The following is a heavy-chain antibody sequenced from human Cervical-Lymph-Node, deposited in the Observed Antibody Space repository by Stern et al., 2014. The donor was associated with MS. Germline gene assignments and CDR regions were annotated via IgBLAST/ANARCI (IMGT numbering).Heavy chain of an antibody. CDR1: GFTFSSRG. CDR2: IWDDGSKR. CDR3: AREGGNTAEYFQH. Sequence: DQLVESGGGLVQPGRSLRLSCAASGFTFSSRGMHWVRQAPGKGLEGLAIIWDDGSKRYDHEHAKGRFTISRDNSKNTLYLQMNSLRAEDTAVYYCAREGGNTAEYFQHWGQGTLVTVSS. J-gene: IGHJ1*01. V-gene: IGHV3-33*01. D-gene: IGHD4-23*01.